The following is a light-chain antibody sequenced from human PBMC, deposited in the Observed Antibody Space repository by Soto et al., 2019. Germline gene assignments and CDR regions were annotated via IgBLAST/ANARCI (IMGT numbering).Light chain of an antibody. CDR2: RAS. CDR3: QQYDRLPYT. V-gene: IGKV1-33*01. CDR1: QDINSY. Sequence: DIQMTQSPSSLSASVGDRITITCQASQDINSYLNWYQHKPGKAPNLLIYRASKLQTGVPSRFSGSRSGAEFTFTIISLQPEDIGTYYWQQYDRLPYTFGQGTKLEI. J-gene: IGKJ2*01.